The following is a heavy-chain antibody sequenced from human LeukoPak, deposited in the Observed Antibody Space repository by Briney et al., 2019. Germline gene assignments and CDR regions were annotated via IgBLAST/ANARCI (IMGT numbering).Heavy chain of an antibody. V-gene: IGHV3-23*01. Sequence: GGSLRLSCAVSGFSVSSYGTSWVRQAPGKGLEWISAINLNGDTKYYADSVKGWFTISRDHSENTLYLHMNSLRTEDTAVYYCAQGYSSGWFPNWGQGSLVSVSS. J-gene: IGHJ4*02. CDR3: AQGYSSGWFPN. CDR1: GFSVSSYG. D-gene: IGHD6-19*01. CDR2: INLNGDTK.